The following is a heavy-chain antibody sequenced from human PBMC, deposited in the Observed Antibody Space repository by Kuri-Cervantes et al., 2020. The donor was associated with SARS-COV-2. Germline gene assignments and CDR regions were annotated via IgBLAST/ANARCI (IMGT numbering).Heavy chain of an antibody. D-gene: IGHD6-19*01. Sequence: SETLSLTCAVYGGSFSGYYWSWIRQPPGKGLEWIGEINHSGSTNYNPSLKSRVTISVDTSKNQFSLKLSSVTAADTALYYCARGRIGYSSGWSYWYFDLWGRGTLVTVSS. CDR1: GGSFSGYY. CDR3: ARGRIGYSSGWSYWYFDL. CDR2: INHSGST. V-gene: IGHV4-34*01. J-gene: IGHJ2*01.